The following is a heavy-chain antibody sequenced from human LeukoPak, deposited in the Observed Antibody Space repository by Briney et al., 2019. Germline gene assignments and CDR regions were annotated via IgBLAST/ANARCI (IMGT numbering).Heavy chain of an antibody. CDR3: AMRGGEPRGSNWFDP. Sequence: GGSLRLSCAASGFTFSSYSMNWVRQAPGKGLEWVSYISSSSSTIYYADSVKGRFTISRDNAKNSLYLQMNSLRAEDTAVYYCAMRGGEPRGSNWFDPWGQGTLVTVSS. J-gene: IGHJ5*02. CDR1: GFTFSSYS. D-gene: IGHD3-10*01. V-gene: IGHV3-48*01. CDR2: ISSSSSTI.